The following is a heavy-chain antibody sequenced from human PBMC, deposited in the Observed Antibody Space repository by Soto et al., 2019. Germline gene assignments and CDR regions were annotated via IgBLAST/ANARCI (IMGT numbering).Heavy chain of an antibody. CDR2: ISAYNGNT. Sequence: ASVKVSCKASGYTFTSYGVSWVRQAPGQGLEWMGWISAYNGNTNYAQKLQGRVIMTTDTSTSTAYMELRSLRSDDTAVYYCARERVRAYDPIDYWGQGTLVNVSS. J-gene: IGHJ4*02. D-gene: IGHD5-12*01. V-gene: IGHV1-18*01. CDR3: ARERVRAYDPIDY. CDR1: GYTFTSYG.